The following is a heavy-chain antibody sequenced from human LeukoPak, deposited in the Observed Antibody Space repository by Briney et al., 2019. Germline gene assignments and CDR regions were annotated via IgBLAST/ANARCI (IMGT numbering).Heavy chain of an antibody. CDR3: ARALPHRYSYGYGAFDY. CDR2: IYYSGST. Sequence: SETLSLTCTASGGSISSYYWSWIRQPPGKGLEWIGYIYYSGSTNYNPSLKSRVTISVDTSKNQFSLKLSSVTAADTAVYYCARALPHRYSYGYGAFDYWGQGTLVTVSS. CDR1: GGSISSYY. J-gene: IGHJ4*02. D-gene: IGHD5-18*01. V-gene: IGHV4-59*01.